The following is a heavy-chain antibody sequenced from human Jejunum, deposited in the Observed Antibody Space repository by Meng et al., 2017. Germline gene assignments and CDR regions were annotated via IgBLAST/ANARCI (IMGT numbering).Heavy chain of an antibody. V-gene: IGHV3-74*01. CDR1: GFTFRKYW. Sequence: GESLKISCVSSGFTFRKYWIHWIRQVPGKGLVWVSLIARDGSRTDYVDSMRGRFSISRDNAESTLYLQMNSLRAEDSGVYYCARDIWGHGAFDIWGPGTMVTVSS. J-gene: IGHJ3*02. CDR3: ARDIWGHGAFDI. D-gene: IGHD7-27*01. CDR2: IARDGSRT.